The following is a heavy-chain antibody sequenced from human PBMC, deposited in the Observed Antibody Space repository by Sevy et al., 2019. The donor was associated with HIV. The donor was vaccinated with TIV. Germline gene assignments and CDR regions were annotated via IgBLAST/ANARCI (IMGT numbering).Heavy chain of an antibody. CDR1: GFTFNMYW. J-gene: IGHJ6*02. CDR2: IKEDGSER. Sequence: GGSLRLSCAASGFTFNMYWMTWVRQAPGKGLEWVANIKEDGSERIYLDSVKGRFTISRDNAKESLYLQINSLRAEDTAVYYCARYCSGGSCYSLLPHYYYGLDVWGQGTTVTVSS. D-gene: IGHD2-15*01. V-gene: IGHV3-7*01. CDR3: ARYCSGGSCYSLLPHYYYGLDV.